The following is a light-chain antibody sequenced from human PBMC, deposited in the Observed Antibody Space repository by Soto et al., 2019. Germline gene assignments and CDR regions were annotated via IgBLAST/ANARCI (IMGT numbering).Light chain of an antibody. CDR1: QIVGGDT. J-gene: IGKJ5*01. V-gene: IGKV3-20*01. Sequence: EIVLTQSPGTLSLSPGERATLSCRASQIVGGDTLAWFQQRPGQAPRLVIYGASNRAAGIPDRFSGSGSGPEYTLTISRLEPEDFAVYYCQQYGSSPRTFGQGTRLEIK. CDR2: GAS. CDR3: QQYGSSPRT.